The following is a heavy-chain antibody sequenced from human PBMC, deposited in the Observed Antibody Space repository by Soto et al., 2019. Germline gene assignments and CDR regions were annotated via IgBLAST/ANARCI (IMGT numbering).Heavy chain of an antibody. D-gene: IGHD6-13*01. J-gene: IGHJ6*02. CDR2: IVVGSGNT. V-gene: IGHV1-58*01. CDR3: AATVAAAGSGDYYGMDV. Sequence: QMQLVQSGPEVKKPGTSVKVSCKASGFTFTSSAVQWVRQARGQRLEWIGWIVVGSGNTNYAQKFQERVTITRDMSTSTAYMELSSLRSEDTAVYYCAATVAAAGSGDYYGMDVWGQGTTVTVFS. CDR1: GFTFTSSA.